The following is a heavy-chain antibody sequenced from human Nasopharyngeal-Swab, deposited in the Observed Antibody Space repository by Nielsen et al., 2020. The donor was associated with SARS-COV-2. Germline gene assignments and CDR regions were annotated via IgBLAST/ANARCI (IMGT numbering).Heavy chain of an antibody. Sequence: SETLSLTCTYKGASFTGIFWNWVRQPPGKGLEWIGEVSRSGTATYNPSLTGRVTISLDTAWSQFSLRLSSLSDADTAVYFCARGGQDNALDVWDQGTKVAVSS. CDR2: VSRSGTA. V-gene: IGHV4-34*01. J-gene: IGHJ6*02. CDR1: GASFTGIF. CDR3: ARGGQDNALDV. D-gene: IGHD1-1*01.